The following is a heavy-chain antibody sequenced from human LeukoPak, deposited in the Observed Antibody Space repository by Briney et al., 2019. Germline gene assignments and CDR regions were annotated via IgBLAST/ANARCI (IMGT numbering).Heavy chain of an antibody. CDR2: IYSGGST. CDR1: GFTVSSNY. J-gene: IGHJ4*02. D-gene: IGHD3-22*01. V-gene: IGHV3-66*01. Sequence: GGSLRLSCAASGFTVSSNYMSWVRQAPGKGLEWVSVIYSGGSTYCADSVKGRFTISRDNSKNTLYLQMNSLRAEDTAVYYCARDPYYYDSEEDFDYWGQGTLVTVSS. CDR3: ARDPYYYDSEEDFDY.